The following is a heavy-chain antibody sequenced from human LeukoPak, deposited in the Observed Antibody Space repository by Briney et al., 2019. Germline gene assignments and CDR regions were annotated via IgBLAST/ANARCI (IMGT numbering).Heavy chain of an antibody. CDR1: GGSFSGYY. J-gene: IGHJ6*02. CDR3: ARGYDFWSGYPNSYYYYGMDV. CDR2: INHSGST. V-gene: IGHV4-34*01. D-gene: IGHD3-3*01. Sequence: SETLSLTCAVYGGSFSGYYWSWIRQPPGKGLEWIGEINHSGSTNYNPSLKSRVTISVDTSKNQSSLKLSSVTAADTAVYYCARGYDFWSGYPNSYYYYGMDVWGQGTTVTVSS.